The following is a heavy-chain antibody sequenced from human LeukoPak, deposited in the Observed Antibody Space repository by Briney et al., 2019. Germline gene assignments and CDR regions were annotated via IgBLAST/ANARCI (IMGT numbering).Heavy chain of an antibody. Sequence: PGGSLRLSCAASGLTFSRHWMTWVRQAPGKGLEWVANIKHDGSEKNYVDSVKGRFTISRDNAKNSLYLQMNSLRAEDTAVYYCARMELRFLEWLSPFDYWGQGTLVTVSS. CDR1: GLTFSRHW. V-gene: IGHV3-7*01. D-gene: IGHD3-3*01. CDR2: IKHDGSEK. J-gene: IGHJ4*02. CDR3: ARMELRFLEWLSPFDY.